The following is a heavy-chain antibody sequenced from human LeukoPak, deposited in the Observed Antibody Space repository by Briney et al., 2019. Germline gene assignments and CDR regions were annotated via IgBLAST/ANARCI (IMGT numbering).Heavy chain of an antibody. CDR2: INHSGST. J-gene: IGHJ4*02. V-gene: IGHV4-34*01. CDR1: GGSFSGYY. Sequence: PSETLSLTCAVYGGSFSGYYWSWIRQPPGKGLEWIGEINHSGSTNYHPSLKSRVTISVDTSKNQFSLKLSSVTAADTAVYYCAISGDGSSWYYFDYWGQGTLVTVSS. CDR3: AISGDGSSWYYFDY. D-gene: IGHD6-13*01.